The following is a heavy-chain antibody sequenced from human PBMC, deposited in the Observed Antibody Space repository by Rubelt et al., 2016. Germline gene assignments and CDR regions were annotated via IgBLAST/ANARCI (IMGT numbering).Heavy chain of an antibody. CDR1: GYTFTSYG. J-gene: IGHJ3*02. CDR2: IRAYDGNT. D-gene: IGHD1-1*01. Sequence: QVQLVQSGAEVKKPGASVKVSCKASGYTFTSYGISWVRQAPGQGLEWMGWIRAYDGNTNYAQKLQGRVTMTPDTSTSTAYMELRSLRSDDTAVYFCARDQLALYAFDIWGQGTMVTVSS. V-gene: IGHV1-18*01. CDR3: ARDQLALYAFDI.